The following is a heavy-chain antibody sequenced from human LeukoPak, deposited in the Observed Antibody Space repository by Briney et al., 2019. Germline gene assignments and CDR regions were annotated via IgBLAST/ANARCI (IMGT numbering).Heavy chain of an antibody. D-gene: IGHD1-1*01. CDR3: ARDRGGTGDFDY. Sequence: ASVKVSCKASGYTFTNYVMHWVRRAPGQRPEWMGWINVGNGDTKYSQKFQGRVIIARDTSASTAYMELSSLRSEDTAVYYCARDRGGTGDFDYWGQGTLVTVSS. J-gene: IGHJ4*02. CDR1: GYTFTNYV. V-gene: IGHV1-3*01. CDR2: INVGNGDT.